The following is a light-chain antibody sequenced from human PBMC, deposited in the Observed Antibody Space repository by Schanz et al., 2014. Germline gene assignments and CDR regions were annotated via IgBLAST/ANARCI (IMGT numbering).Light chain of an antibody. CDR1: SSDVGGYNY. Sequence: QSALTQPASVSGSPGQSITISCTGTSSDVGGYNYVSWYQQHPGKAPKLMIYDVSNRPSGVSDHFSGSKSGNTASLTISGLQAEDEADYYCSSYAGSYTWLFGGGTKLTVL. J-gene: IGLJ3*02. CDR2: DVS. V-gene: IGLV2-14*01. CDR3: SSYAGSYTWL.